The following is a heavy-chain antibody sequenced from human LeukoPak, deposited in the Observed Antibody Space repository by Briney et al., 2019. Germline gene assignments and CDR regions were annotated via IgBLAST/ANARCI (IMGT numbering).Heavy chain of an antibody. CDR2: ISGGGGDT. J-gene: IGHJ4*02. Sequence: PAGSLRLSCAASGFPFSNNVMTWVRQAPGRGLDWLSAISGGGGDTYYADSVKGRFTISRDNSKNILYLQMSSLTAEDTAVYYCAKTFPYGTTWFGFCDYWGQGALVTVSS. CDR3: AKTFPYGTTWFGFCDY. CDR1: GFPFSNNV. V-gene: IGHV3-23*01. D-gene: IGHD3-10*01.